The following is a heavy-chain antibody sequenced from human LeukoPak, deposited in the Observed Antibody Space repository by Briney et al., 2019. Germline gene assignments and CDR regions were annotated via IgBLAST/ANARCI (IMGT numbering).Heavy chain of an antibody. V-gene: IGHV3-20*04. CDR1: GFAFEDYG. D-gene: IGHD3-10*01. J-gene: IGHJ4*02. CDR3: ARVWAWGSGNYFDY. Sequence: GGSLRLSCAASGFAFEDYGMTWVRQAPGKGLEWVSGLNWNGDNTGYADSVKGRFTISRDNAKHSLYLQVNSLRAEDTAFYYCARVWAWGSGNYFDYWGQGTLVTVSS. CDR2: LNWNGDNT.